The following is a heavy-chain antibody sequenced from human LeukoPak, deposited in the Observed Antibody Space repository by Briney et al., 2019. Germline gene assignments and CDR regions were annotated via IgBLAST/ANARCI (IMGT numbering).Heavy chain of an antibody. J-gene: IGHJ5*02. CDR1: GFTFSSYW. D-gene: IGHD6-19*01. Sequence: GGSLRLSCAASGFTFSSYWMSWVRQAPGKGLEWVANIKQEGSEKYYVDSVKGRFTISRDNAKNSLYLQMNSLGAEDTAVYYCAGAPGLSSACPGCFPPGGQGPLLTV. V-gene: IGHV3-7*03. CDR3: AGAPGLSSACPGCFPP. CDR2: IKQEGSEK.